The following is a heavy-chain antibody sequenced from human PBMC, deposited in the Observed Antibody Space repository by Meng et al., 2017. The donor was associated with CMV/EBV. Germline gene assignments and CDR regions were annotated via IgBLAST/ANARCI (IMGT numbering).Heavy chain of an antibody. Sequence: GGSLRLSCAAPGFTFSSYWMSGVRQAPGKGLEGVANIKQDGSEKYYVDSVKGRFTISRENAKKSLYLQMNSLRAEDTAVYYCARDFGPYCTNGVCYTRFDYWGQGTLVTVSS. V-gene: IGHV3-7*01. J-gene: IGHJ4*02. D-gene: IGHD2-8*01. CDR3: ARDFGPYCTNGVCYTRFDY. CDR1: GFTFSSYW. CDR2: IKQDGSEK.